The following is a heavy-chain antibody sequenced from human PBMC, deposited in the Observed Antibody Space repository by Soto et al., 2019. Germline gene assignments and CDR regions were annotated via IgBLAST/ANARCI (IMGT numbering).Heavy chain of an antibody. CDR3: AREGGIVGATAADY. V-gene: IGHV4-31*03. Sequence: QVQLQESGPGLVKPSQTLSLTCTVSGGSISSGGYYWRWIRQHPGKGLEWIGYIYYSGSTYYNPSLKSRVTISVDTSMNQFSLKLSSVTAADTAVYYCAREGGIVGATAADYWGQGTLVTVSS. D-gene: IGHD1-26*01. J-gene: IGHJ4*02. CDR2: IYYSGST. CDR1: GGSISSGGYY.